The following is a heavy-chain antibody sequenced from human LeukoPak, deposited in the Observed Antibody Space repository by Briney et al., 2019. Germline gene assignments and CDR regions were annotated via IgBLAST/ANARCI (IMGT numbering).Heavy chain of an antibody. CDR1: GFTFSSYA. V-gene: IGHV3-23*01. CDR3: AKEDFEWEDSGYASHFDY. CDR2: IGGSGGST. D-gene: IGHD5-12*01. Sequence: GGSLRLSCAASGFTFSSYAMSWVRQAPGKGLEWVSAIGGSGGSTYYADSVKGRFTISRDNSKNTLYLQMNSLRAEDTAVYYCAKEDFEWEDSGYASHFDYWGQGTLVTVSS. J-gene: IGHJ4*02.